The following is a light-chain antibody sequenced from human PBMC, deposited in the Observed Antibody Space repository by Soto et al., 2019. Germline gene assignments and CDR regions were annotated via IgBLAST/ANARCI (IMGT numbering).Light chain of an antibody. CDR2: DAS. J-gene: IGKJ3*01. V-gene: IGKV1-5*01. CDR3: QQYGGAPFT. CDR1: QSISSW. Sequence: DIQMTQSPSTLSASVGDRVTITCRASQSISSWLAWYQQKPGKAPKLLIYDASSLESGVPSRFSGSGSGTEFTLTISSLQPDDFATYYCQQYGGAPFTFGPGTRVDVK.